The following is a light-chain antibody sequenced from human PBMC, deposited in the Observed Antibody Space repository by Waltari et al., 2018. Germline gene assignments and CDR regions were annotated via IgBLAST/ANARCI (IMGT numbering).Light chain of an antibody. CDR1: SSDVGAYAY. CDR2: DVT. Sequence: QSALTQPRSVSGSPGQSVPISCTGTSSDVGAYAYVSWYQHHPGKAPKLMICDVTKRPSGVPDRFSGSKSGNTASLTISGLQAEDEAYYYCCSYAGRYTHVVFGGGTKLTVL. CDR3: CSYAGRYTHVV. V-gene: IGLV2-11*01. J-gene: IGLJ2*01.